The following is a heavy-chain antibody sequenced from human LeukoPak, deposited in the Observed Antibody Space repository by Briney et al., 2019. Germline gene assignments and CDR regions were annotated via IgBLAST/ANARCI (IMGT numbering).Heavy chain of an antibody. Sequence: GGSLRLSCAASGFTFSSYGMHWVRQAPGKGLEWVAFIRYDGSNKYYADSVKGRFTISRDNAKNSLYLQMNSLRAEDTAVYYCARVGADYHYYYYMDVWGKGTTVTISS. CDR3: ARVGADYHYYYYMDV. J-gene: IGHJ6*03. CDR2: IRYDGSNK. V-gene: IGHV3-30*02. D-gene: IGHD3-10*01. CDR1: GFTFSSYG.